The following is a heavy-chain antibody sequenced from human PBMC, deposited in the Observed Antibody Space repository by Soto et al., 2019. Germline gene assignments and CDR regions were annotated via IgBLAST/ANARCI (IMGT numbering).Heavy chain of an antibody. Sequence: GGSLRLSCAASGFTFSSYSMNWVRQAPGKGLEWVSSISSSSSYIYYADSVKGRFTISRDNAKNSLYLQMNSLRAEDTAVYYCASPASIAATNYYYYGMDVWGQGTTVTVSS. D-gene: IGHD6-6*01. V-gene: IGHV3-21*01. CDR1: GFTFSSYS. CDR2: ISSSSSYI. J-gene: IGHJ6*02. CDR3: ASPASIAATNYYYYGMDV.